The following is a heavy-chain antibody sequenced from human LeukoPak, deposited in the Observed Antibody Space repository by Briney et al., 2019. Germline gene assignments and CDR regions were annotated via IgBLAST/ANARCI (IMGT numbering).Heavy chain of an antibody. D-gene: IGHD3-22*01. CDR1: GFTFSDYY. CDR3: ARDRDYYDSSGQIDY. CDR2: ISSSGSTI. V-gene: IGHV3-11*04. Sequence: GGSLRLSCAASGFTFSDYYMSWIRQAPGKGLEWVSYISSSGSTIYYADSVKGRFTISRDNAKNSLYLQMNSLRAEDTAVYYCARDRDYYDSSGQIDYWGQGTLVAVSS. J-gene: IGHJ4*02.